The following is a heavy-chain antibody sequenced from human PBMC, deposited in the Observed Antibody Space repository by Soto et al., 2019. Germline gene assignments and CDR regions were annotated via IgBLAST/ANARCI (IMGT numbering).Heavy chain of an antibody. CDR3: ARVPINYYDSSGYQRYYFDY. D-gene: IGHD3-22*01. J-gene: IGHJ4*02. CDR2: IYYSGST. CDR1: CGSISSYY. Sequence: SETLSLTCTVSCGSISSYYWSWIRQPPGKGLEWIGYIYYSGSTNYNPSLKSRVTISVDTSKNQFSLKLSSVTAADTAVYYCARVPINYYDSSGYQRYYFDYWGQGTLVTVSS. V-gene: IGHV4-59*01.